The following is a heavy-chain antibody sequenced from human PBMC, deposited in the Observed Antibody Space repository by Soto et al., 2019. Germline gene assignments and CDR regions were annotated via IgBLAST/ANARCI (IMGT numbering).Heavy chain of an antibody. CDR2: ISYDGSNK. CDR1: GFTFSSYA. CDR3: ARDRGRRSGYSFDY. J-gene: IGHJ4*02. Sequence: QVQLVESGGGVVQPGRSLRLSCAASGFTFSSYAMHWVRQAPGKGLEWVAVISYDGSNKYYADSVKGRFTISRDNSKNTLDLQMNSLRAEDTAVYYCARDRGRRSGYSFDYWGQGTLVTVSS. V-gene: IGHV3-30-3*01. D-gene: IGHD3-22*01.